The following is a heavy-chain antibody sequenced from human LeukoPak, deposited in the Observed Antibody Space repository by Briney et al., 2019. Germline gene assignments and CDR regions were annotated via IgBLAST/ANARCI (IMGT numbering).Heavy chain of an antibody. Sequence: PSETLSLTCTVSGGSISSGDYYWSWIRQPPGKGLEWIGYIYYSGSTYYNPSLKSRVTISVDTSKNQFSLKLSSVTAADTAVYYCARIGAVRGVIRPLDPWGQGTLVTVSS. D-gene: IGHD3-10*01. CDR2: IYYSGST. CDR1: GGSISSGDYY. V-gene: IGHV4-30-4*02. J-gene: IGHJ5*02. CDR3: ARIGAVRGVIRPLDP.